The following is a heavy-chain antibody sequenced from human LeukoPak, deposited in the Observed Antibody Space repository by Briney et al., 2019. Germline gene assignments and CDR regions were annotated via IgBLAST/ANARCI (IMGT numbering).Heavy chain of an antibody. CDR3: ARRHDSSSWYDY. CDR1: GYSFTSYW. Sequence: GESLKISCKGSGYSFTSYWIGWVRQMPGKGLEWMGIIYPCDSDTIYSPSFQGQVTLSADKSNSTAYLQCSSLKASDTPMYYCARRHDSSSWYDYWGQGTLVTVSS. V-gene: IGHV5-51*01. CDR2: IYPCDSDT. D-gene: IGHD6-13*01. J-gene: IGHJ4*02.